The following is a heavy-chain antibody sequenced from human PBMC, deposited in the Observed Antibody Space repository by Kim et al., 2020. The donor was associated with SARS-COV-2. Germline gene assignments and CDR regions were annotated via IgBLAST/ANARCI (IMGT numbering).Heavy chain of an antibody. V-gene: IGHV5-10-1*01. D-gene: IGHD6-19*01. CDR2: IDPSDSYT. CDR3: ARHSRIAVAVGAFDI. Sequence: GESLKISCKGSGYSFTSYWISWVLQMPGKGLEWMGRIDPSDSYTNYSPSFQGHVTISADKSISTAYLQWSSLKASDTAMYYCARHSRIAVAVGAFDIWGQGTMVTVSS. J-gene: IGHJ3*02. CDR1: GYSFTSYW.